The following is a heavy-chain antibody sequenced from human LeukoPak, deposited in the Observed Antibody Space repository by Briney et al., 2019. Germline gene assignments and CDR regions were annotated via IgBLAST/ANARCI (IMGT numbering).Heavy chain of an antibody. CDR2: ISSSSSYI. CDR3: ARDRVGSSWSLYYFDY. Sequence: RTGGSLRLSCAASGFTFSSYSMNWVRQAPGKGLEWVSSISSSSSYIYYADSVKGRFTISRDNAKNSLYLQMNSQRAEDTAVYYCARDRVGSSWSLYYFDYWGQGTLVTVSS. CDR1: GFTFSSYS. D-gene: IGHD6-13*01. V-gene: IGHV3-21*01. J-gene: IGHJ4*02.